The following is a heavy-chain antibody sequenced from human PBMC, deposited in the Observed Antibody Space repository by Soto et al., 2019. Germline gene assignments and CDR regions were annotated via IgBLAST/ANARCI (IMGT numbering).Heavy chain of an antibody. CDR1: GFTFSSYS. CDR3: AIIAAAGTAFDY. J-gene: IGHJ4*02. CDR2: ISSSTSYI. V-gene: IGHV3-21*01. Sequence: EVQLVESGGGLVKPGGSLRLSCAASGFTFSSYSMNWVRQAPGKGLEWVSSISSSTSYIYYADSVKGRFTISRDNAKNSLSLQMNSLRAEDTAVYYCAIIAAAGTAFDYWGQGTLVTVSS. D-gene: IGHD6-13*01.